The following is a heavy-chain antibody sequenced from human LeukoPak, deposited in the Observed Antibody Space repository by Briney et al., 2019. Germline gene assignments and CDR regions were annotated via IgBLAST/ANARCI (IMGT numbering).Heavy chain of an antibody. CDR3: ARGLVMYQLLYY. D-gene: IGHD2-2*02. CDR1: GYTFTSFD. J-gene: IGHJ4*02. CDR2: MNPNNGDT. V-gene: IGHV1-8*01. Sequence: ASVKVSCKASGYTFTSFDINWVRQATGQGLEWMGWMNPNNGDTGYAQKLQGRVTITADESTSTAYMELSSLRSEDTAVYYCARGLVMYQLLYYWGQGTLVTVSS.